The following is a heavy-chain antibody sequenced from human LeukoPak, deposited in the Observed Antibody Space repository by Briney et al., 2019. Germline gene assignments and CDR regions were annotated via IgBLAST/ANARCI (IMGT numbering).Heavy chain of an antibody. CDR1: GFTVSSNY. CDR3: ARDAEGIDAFDI. CDR2: IYSGGST. V-gene: IGHV3-66*01. J-gene: IGHJ3*02. Sequence: GGSLRLSCAASGFTVSSNYMSWVRQAPGKGLEWVSVIYSGGSTYYADSVKGRFTISRDNSKNTLYFQMNSLRAEDTAVYYCARDAEGIDAFDIRGQGTMVTVSS.